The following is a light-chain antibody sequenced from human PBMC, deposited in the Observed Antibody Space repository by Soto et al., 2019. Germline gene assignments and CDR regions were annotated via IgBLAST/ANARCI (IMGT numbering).Light chain of an antibody. CDR2: WAS. V-gene: IGKV4-1*01. J-gene: IGKJ1*01. CDR3: QQYYSTPRT. Sequence: DIVMTQSPDSLAVSLGERATINCKSSQSVLYSSNNKNYLAWYQQKPGQPPKLLIYWASTRESGVPDRFSGRGSGTDFTLTISSLPAEDVAVYYCQQYYSTPRTFGQGTKVEIK. CDR1: QSVLYSSNNKNY.